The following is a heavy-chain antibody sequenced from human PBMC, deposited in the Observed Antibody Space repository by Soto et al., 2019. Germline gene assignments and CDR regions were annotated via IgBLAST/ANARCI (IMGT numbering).Heavy chain of an antibody. V-gene: IGHV1-69*01. CDR1: GGTFSSYA. CDR3: ARWGGVVGECVFSGPLDF. J-gene: IGHJ4*02. CDR2: IVPKLATA. Sequence: QVQLVQSGAEVKKPGSSVKVSCKASGGTFSSYAFSWVRQAPGQGLEWMGLIVPKLATANYAQKFQGRVTFTAYEVRRTVKMNLGSLTSEDTAIYNCARWGGVVGECVFSGPLDFWGQGTPVTVSS. D-gene: IGHD1-26*01.